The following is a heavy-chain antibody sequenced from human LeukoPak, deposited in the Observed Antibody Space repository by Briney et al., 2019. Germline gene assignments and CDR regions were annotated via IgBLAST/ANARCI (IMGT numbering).Heavy chain of an antibody. J-gene: IGHJ4*02. CDR1: GFSFSSYS. CDR3: ASSVGPLDY. D-gene: IGHD1-26*01. CDR2: ITSTSTSI. V-gene: IGHV3-48*01. Sequence: GGSLRLSCAASGFSFSSYSMNWVRQAPGKGLEWTSYITSTSTSIYYADSVQGRFTISRDNGKNSLYLQMNSLRAEDTAVYYCASSVGPLDYWGQGTLVTVSS.